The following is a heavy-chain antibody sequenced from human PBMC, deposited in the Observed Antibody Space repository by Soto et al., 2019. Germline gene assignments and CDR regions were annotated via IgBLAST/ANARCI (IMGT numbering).Heavy chain of an antibody. V-gene: IGHV1-18*01. J-gene: IGHJ4*01. CDR1: GYTFSRYS. Sequence: GASVKVSCKASGYTFSRYSISWVRQAPGQGLEWMGWISAYNGDTNYAQNLQGRVTLTTDTSTSTAYMELRSLRSDDTAIYYWAIDHAGSGWFRFDYWG. CDR3: AIDHAGSGWFRFDY. D-gene: IGHD6-19*01. CDR2: ISAYNGDT.